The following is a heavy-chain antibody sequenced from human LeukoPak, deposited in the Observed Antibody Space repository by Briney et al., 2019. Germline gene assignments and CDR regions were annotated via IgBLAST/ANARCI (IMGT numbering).Heavy chain of an antibody. D-gene: IGHD5-18*01. CDR1: GGTFSSYA. J-gene: IGHJ4*02. CDR3: AREGSVDTAMVPFDY. V-gene: IGHV1-69*04. CDR2: IIPILGIA. Sequence: SVKVSCKASGGTFSSYAISWVRQAPGQGLEWMGRIIPILGIANYAQKFQGRVTITADKSTSTAYMELSSLRSEDTAVYYCAREGSVDTAMVPFDYWGQGTLVTVSS.